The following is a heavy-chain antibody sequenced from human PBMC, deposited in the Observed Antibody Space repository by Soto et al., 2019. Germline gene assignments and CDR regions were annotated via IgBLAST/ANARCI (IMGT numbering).Heavy chain of an antibody. D-gene: IGHD2-2*01. Sequence: ASVKVSCKASGYTFTSYGISWVRQAPGQGLEWMGWISAYNGNTNYAQKLQGRVTMTTDTSTSTAYMELRSLRSDDTAVYYCARDGHRSHCSSTSCSYYYYYGRDVWGKGTTVTAAS. CDR1: GYTFTSYG. J-gene: IGHJ6*04. CDR2: ISAYNGNT. V-gene: IGHV1-18*04. CDR3: ARDGHRSHCSSTSCSYYYYYGRDV.